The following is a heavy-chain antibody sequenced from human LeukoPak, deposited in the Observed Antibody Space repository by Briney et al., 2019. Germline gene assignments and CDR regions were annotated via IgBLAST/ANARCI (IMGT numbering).Heavy chain of an antibody. CDR1: GYTFTGYY. V-gene: IGHV1-2*02. CDR2: INPNSGGT. D-gene: IGHD6-19*01. CDR3: ASFFGTHDLIAVAGTNYFDY. Sequence: ASVKVSCKASGYTFTGYYMHWVREAPGQGLEWMGWINPNSGGTNYAQKFQGRVTMTRDTSISTAYMELSRLRSDDTAVYYCASFFGTHDLIAVAGTNYFDYWGQGTLVTVSS. J-gene: IGHJ4*02.